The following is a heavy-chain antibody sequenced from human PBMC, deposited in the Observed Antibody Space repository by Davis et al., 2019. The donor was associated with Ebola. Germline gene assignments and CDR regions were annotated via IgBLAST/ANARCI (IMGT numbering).Heavy chain of an antibody. V-gene: IGHV4-30-2*01. D-gene: IGHD2-15*01. CDR1: GGSISSGGYS. Sequence: PSETLSLTCAVSGGSISSGGYSWSWIRQPPGKGLEWIGYIYHSGSTYYNPSHKSRVTISVDRSKNQFSLKLSSVTAADTAVYYCAGVVVAPRGRNWFDPWGQGTLVTVSS. J-gene: IGHJ5*02. CDR2: IYHSGST. CDR3: AGVVVAPRGRNWFDP.